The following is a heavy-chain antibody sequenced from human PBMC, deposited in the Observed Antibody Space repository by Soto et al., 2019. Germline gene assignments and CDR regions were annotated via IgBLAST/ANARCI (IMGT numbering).Heavy chain of an antibody. Sequence: SETLSLTCAVYGGSFSGYYWSWIRQPPGKGLEWIGEINHSGSTNYNPSLKSRVTISVDTSKNQCSLKLSSVTAADTAVYYCARGDCSGGSCDPFDYWGQGTLVTVSS. D-gene: IGHD2-15*01. J-gene: IGHJ4*02. V-gene: IGHV4-34*01. CDR3: ARGDCSGGSCDPFDY. CDR2: INHSGST. CDR1: GGSFSGYY.